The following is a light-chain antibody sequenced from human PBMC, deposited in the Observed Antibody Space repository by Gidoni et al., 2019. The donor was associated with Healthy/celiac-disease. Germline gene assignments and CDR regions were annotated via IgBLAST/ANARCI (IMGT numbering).Light chain of an antibody. CDR2: AAS. CDR1: QGISSY. J-gene: IGKJ1*01. V-gene: IGKV1-8*01. Sequence: IRMTQSPSSFSASTGDRVTITCRASQGISSYSAWYQQKPGKAPKLLIYAASTLQSGVPSRFSGSGSGTDFTLTISCLQSEDFATYYCQQYYSYPQTFGQGTKVEIK. CDR3: QQYYSYPQT.